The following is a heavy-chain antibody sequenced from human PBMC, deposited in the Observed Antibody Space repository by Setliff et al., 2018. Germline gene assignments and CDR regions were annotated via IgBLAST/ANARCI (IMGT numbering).Heavy chain of an antibody. D-gene: IGHD4-17*01. V-gene: IGHV2-70*11. CDR3: ARIARAVTKYYFDY. J-gene: IGHJ4*02. CDR2: IDWDDDK. CDR1: GFSLSTSGMC. Sequence: GSGPTLVNPPQTLTLTCTFSGFSLSTSGMCVSWIRQPPGKALEWLARIDWDDDKYYSTSLKTRLTISKDTSKNQVVLTMTNMDPVDTATYYCARIARAVTKYYFDYWGQGTLVTVSS.